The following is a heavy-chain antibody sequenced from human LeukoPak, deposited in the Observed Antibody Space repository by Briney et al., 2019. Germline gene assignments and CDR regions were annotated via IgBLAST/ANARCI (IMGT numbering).Heavy chain of an antibody. CDR3: TRVHVISGSYGTPV. Sequence: PGGSLRLSCAASGFTFSRYGMRWVRQAPGKGGEYGSFIIINGVITYYPNSVNGTFPTSRDNSTNTLYLQMCSLRAELIAVYYCTRVHVISGSYGTPVCGQGTTFSVSS. D-gene: IGHD3-22*01. CDR1: GFTFSRYG. CDR2: IIINGVIT. J-gene: IGHJ6*02. V-gene: IGHV3-64*01.